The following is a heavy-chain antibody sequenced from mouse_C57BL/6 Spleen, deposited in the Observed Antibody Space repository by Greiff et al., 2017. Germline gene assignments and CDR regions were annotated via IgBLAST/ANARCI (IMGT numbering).Heavy chain of an antibody. J-gene: IGHJ2*01. D-gene: IGHD2-4*01. CDR3: AREGDYDIDY. CDR2: IDPSDSYT. CDR1: GYTFTSYW. V-gene: IGHV1-59*01. Sequence: VQLQQSGAELVRPGTSVKLSCKASGYTFTSYWMHWVKQRPGQGLEWIGVIDPSDSYTNYNQKFKGKATLTVDTSSSTAYMQLSSLTSEDSAVYYCAREGDYDIDYWGQGTTLTVSS.